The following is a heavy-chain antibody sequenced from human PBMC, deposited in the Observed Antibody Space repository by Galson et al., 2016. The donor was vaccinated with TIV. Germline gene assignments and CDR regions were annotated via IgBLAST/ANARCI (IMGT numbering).Heavy chain of an antibody. CDR2: INYSGVIT. CDR1: GFSFSTYT. D-gene: IGHD3-10*01. CDR3: VRVYNGRFDS. V-gene: IGHV3-23*01. J-gene: IGHJ4*02. Sequence: SLRLSCAASGFSFSTYTVAWVRQAPGKAPFWVSIINYSGVITYYADSVKGRFSISRDNSKNTAYLQMNSLRNEDTAKYYCVRVYNGRFDSWGQGTLVTVSS.